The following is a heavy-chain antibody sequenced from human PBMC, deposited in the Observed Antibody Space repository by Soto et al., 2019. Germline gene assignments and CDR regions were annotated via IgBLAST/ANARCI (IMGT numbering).Heavy chain of an antibody. D-gene: IGHD6-19*01. V-gene: IGHV4-39*01. Sequence: QLQLQESGPGLVKPSETLSLTCTGSGGSISSSSYYWGWIRQPPGKGLEWIASIYYSGSTYYNPSRTIRVTLPVDPSKNQCSRQLSFVTAADTAVYYCASQSRRLRGVGGWYWGASYFACWGRGTLVTVSS. CDR1: GGSISSSSYY. J-gene: IGHJ4*02. CDR2: IYYSGST. CDR3: ASQSRRLRGVGGWYWGASYFAC.